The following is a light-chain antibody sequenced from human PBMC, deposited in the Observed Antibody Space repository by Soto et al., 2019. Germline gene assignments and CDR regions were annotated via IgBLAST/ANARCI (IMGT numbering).Light chain of an antibody. CDR3: QQYKST. CDR2: TTS. J-gene: IGKJ3*01. CDR1: QTINGW. V-gene: IGKV1-5*03. Sequence: DIQMTQSPSTLSASIGDRVTITCRASQTINGWLAWYQQKPGKAPKLLIHTTSSLESGVPSRFSGNASDTAFTLTIRSLQPDDFATYYCQQYKSTFGPGTKVDI.